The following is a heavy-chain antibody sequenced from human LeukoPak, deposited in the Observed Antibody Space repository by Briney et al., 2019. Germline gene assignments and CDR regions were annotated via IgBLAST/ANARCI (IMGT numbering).Heavy chain of an antibody. D-gene: IGHD4-17*01. Sequence: SGGSLRLSCTASGFTFGDYAMSWFRQAPGKGLEWVGFIRSKAYGGTTEYAASVKGRFTISRDDSKSIAYLQMNSLKTEDTAVYYCTRPNDYGDSSWGYWGQGTLVTVSS. V-gene: IGHV3-49*03. CDR3: TRPNDYGDSSWGY. CDR2: IRSKAYGGTT. J-gene: IGHJ4*02. CDR1: GFTFGDYA.